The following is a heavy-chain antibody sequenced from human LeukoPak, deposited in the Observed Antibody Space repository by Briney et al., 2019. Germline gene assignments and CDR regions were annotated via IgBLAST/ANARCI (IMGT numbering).Heavy chain of an antibody. V-gene: IGHV3-30-3*01. Sequence: GGSLRLSCAASGFTFSSYAMHWVRQAPGKGLEWVAIISYDGSNKYYADSVKGRFTISRDNSKNTLYLQMNSLRAEDTAVYYCARDHGDTAMGPLGYWGQGTLVTVSS. CDR3: ARDHGDTAMGPLGY. CDR2: ISYDGSNK. CDR1: GFTFSSYA. J-gene: IGHJ4*02. D-gene: IGHD5-18*01.